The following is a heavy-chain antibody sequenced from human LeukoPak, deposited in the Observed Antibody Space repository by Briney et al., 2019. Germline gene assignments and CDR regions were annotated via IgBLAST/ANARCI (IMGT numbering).Heavy chain of an antibody. CDR1: GYTFTGYY. CDR3: ARAYDSSGYSEYFQH. V-gene: IGHV1-2*02. J-gene: IGHJ1*01. CDR2: INRNSGGT. Sequence: ASVKVSCKASGYTFTGYYMHGVRQAPGQGLEWMGGINRNSGGTNYVQKFQGRVTMTRDTSISTAYMELSRLRSDDTAVYYCARAYDSSGYSEYFQHWGQGTLVTVSS. D-gene: IGHD3-22*01.